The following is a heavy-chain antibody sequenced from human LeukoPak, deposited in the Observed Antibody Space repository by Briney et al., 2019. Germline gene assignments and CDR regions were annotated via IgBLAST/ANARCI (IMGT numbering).Heavy chain of an antibody. CDR3: ARRSIAAAGTDWYFDL. CDR2: IYYSGST. V-gene: IGHV4-39*01. Sequence: PSETLSLTCTVSGGSISSSSYYWGWIRQPPGKGLEWIGSIYYSGSTYYNPSLKRRVTISVDTSKNQFSLKLSSVTAADTAVYYCARRSIAAAGTDWYFDLWGRGTLVTVSS. CDR1: GGSISSSSYY. D-gene: IGHD6-13*01. J-gene: IGHJ2*01.